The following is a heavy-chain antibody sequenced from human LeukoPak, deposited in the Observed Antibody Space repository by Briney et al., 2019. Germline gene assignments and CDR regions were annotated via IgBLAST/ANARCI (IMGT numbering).Heavy chain of an antibody. CDR2: INHSGST. J-gene: IGHJ4*02. V-gene: IGHV4-34*01. D-gene: IGHD1-26*01. Sequence: PSETLSLTCAVYGGSFSGYYWSWIRQPPGKGLEWIGEINHSGSTNYNPSLKSRVTISVDTSKNQFSLKLSSVTAADTAVYYCARALGGSYYPYYWGQGTPVTVSS. CDR1: GGSFSGYY. CDR3: ARALGGSYYPYY.